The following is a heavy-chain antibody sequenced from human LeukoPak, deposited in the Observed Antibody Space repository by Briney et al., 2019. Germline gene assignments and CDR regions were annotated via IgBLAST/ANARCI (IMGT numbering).Heavy chain of an antibody. Sequence: GGSLRLSCAASGFTFSSYSMTWVRQAPGKGLEWVSSISSSSSYIYYADSVKGRFTISRDNAKNSLYLQMNSLRAEDTAVYYCARKVAATRDFDYWGQGTLVTVSS. D-gene: IGHD2-15*01. CDR2: ISSSSSYI. V-gene: IGHV3-21*01. J-gene: IGHJ4*02. CDR3: ARKVAATRDFDY. CDR1: GFTFSSYS.